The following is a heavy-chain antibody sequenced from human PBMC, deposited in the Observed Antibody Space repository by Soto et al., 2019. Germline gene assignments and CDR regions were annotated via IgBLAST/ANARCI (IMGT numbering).Heavy chain of an antibody. CDR3: ARGVQSGYPFDH. CDR1: GFTFSSYG. Sequence: QVQLVESGGGVVQPGRSLRLSCAASGFTFSSYGMHWVRQAPGKGLEWVAVIWYDGSNKYYADSVKGRFTISRDNFKNKLYLQVDSLRAEDTGVYYCARGVQSGYPFDHWGQGTLVTVSS. J-gene: IGHJ4*02. CDR2: IWYDGSNK. V-gene: IGHV3-33*01. D-gene: IGHD3-3*01.